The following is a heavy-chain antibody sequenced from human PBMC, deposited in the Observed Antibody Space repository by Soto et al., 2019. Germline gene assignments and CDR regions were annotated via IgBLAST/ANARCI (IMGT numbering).Heavy chain of an antibody. CDR1: GGTFSSYA. V-gene: IGHV1-69*13. D-gene: IGHD6-19*01. J-gene: IGHJ5*02. CDR2: IIPIFGTA. CDR3: ARGVSSGWYNRYWLDP. Sequence: GYPVQVCCNASGGTFSSYAISWWLQAPGQGREWMGGIIPIFGTANYAQKFQGRVTIIAAESTATAYMELSSLRSEDTAVYSCARGVSSGWYNRYWLDPSGKEYLCTVSS.